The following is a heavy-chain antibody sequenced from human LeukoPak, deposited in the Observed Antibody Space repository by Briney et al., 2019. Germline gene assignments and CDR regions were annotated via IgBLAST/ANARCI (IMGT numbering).Heavy chain of an antibody. Sequence: GGSLRLSCAASGLTFSNYAMHWVRQAPGKGLEWVAVILYDGSNKYYADSVKGRFTISRDNSKNTLYLQMSSLRAEDTAVYYCARKFHYGSGSYLYYFDYWGQGTLVTVSS. D-gene: IGHD3-10*01. CDR1: GLTFSNYA. J-gene: IGHJ4*02. CDR3: ARKFHYGSGSYLYYFDY. V-gene: IGHV3-30-3*01. CDR2: ILYDGSNK.